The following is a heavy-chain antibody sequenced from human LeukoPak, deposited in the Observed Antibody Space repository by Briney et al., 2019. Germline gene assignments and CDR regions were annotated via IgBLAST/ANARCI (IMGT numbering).Heavy chain of an antibody. CDR1: GFAFSSYA. J-gene: IGHJ5*02. CDR2: ISGCGGST. V-gene: IGHV3-23*01. Sequence: GGSLRLSCAASGFAFSSYAMSWVRQAPGKGLEWVSAISGCGGSTYYADSVKGRFTISRDNSKNTLYLQMNSLRAEDTAVYYCAKDLKNRRSMITFGGVIVNPWGQGTLVTVSS. D-gene: IGHD3-16*02. CDR3: AKDLKNRRSMITFGGVIVNP.